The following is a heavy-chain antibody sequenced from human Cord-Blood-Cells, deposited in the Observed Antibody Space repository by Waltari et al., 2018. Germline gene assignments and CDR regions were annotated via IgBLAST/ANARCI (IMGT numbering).Heavy chain of an antibody. D-gene: IGHD3-22*01. J-gene: IGHJ4*02. CDR1: GGSFSSFA. Sequence: QAQLVESGAAGKKPGSAVEVSCKASGGSFSSFAIRLVRLVPGQGLEGMGGIIPIFGTANYAQKFQGRVTITADESTSTAYMELSSLRSEDTAVYYCARGRDYYDSSGYYPFDYWGQGTLVTVSS. V-gene: IGHV1-69*01. CDR3: ARGRDYYDSSGYYPFDY. CDR2: IIPIFGTA.